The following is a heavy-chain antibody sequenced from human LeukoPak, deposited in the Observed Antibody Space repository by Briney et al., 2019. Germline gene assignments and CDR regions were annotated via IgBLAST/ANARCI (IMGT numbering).Heavy chain of an antibody. CDR3: VRDISGYYFDY. J-gene: IGHJ4*02. V-gene: IGHV3-11*05. D-gene: IGHD3-22*01. Sequence: PGGSLRLSCAASGFTFSDYHMTWIRQAPGKGLEWVSYISGSSIYTRYADSVKGRFTTSRDNAKNSLYLQMNSLRAEDTALYYCVRDISGYYFDYWGQGTLVTVSS. CDR2: ISGSSIYT. CDR1: GFTFSDYH.